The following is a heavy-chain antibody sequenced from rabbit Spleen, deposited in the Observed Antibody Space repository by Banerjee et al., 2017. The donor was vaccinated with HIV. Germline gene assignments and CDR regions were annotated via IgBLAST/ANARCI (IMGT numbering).Heavy chain of an antibody. D-gene: IGHD4-1*01. CDR3: ARDLTDVIGWNFGW. J-gene: IGHJ6*01. CDR2: IDVVNSGDT. V-gene: IGHV1S45*01. CDR1: GVSFNDKDV. Sequence: QEQLEESGGGLVKPEGSLTLTCKASGVSFNDKDVMCWVHQAPGKGLEWITCIDVVNSGDTYYASWAKGRFTISETSSTTVTLQMTSLTAADTATYFCARDLTDVIGWNFGWWGPGTLVTVS.